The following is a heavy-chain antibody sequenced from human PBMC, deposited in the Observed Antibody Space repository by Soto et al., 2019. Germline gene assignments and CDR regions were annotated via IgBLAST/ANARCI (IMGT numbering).Heavy chain of an antibody. J-gene: IGHJ6*01. Sequence: ASVKVSCKASGGTFSSYAISWVRQAPGQGLEWMGGIIPIFGTANYAQKFQGRVTITADESTSTAYMELSSLRSEDTAVYYCASRPVDTAMVTATYYGMNVGGQRTTVTVSS. CDR2: IIPIFGTA. CDR3: ASRPVDTAMVTATYYGMNV. CDR1: GGTFSSYA. V-gene: IGHV1-69*13. D-gene: IGHD5-18*01.